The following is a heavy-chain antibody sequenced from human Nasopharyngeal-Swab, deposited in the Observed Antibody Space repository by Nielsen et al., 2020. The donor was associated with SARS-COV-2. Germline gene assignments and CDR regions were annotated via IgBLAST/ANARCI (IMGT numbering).Heavy chain of an antibody. CDR1: GFTFSSYS. CDR2: ISSSSSYI. J-gene: IGHJ6*02. D-gene: IGHD3-3*01. CDR3: ARGPGAVRFLEWLPNYYYYGMDV. Sequence: GWSLRLSCAASGFTFSSYSMNWVRQAPGKGLEWVSSISSSSSYIYYADSVKGRFTISRDNAKNSLYLQMNSLRAEDTAVYYCARGPGAVRFLEWLPNYYYYGMDVWGQGTTVTVSS. V-gene: IGHV3-21*01.